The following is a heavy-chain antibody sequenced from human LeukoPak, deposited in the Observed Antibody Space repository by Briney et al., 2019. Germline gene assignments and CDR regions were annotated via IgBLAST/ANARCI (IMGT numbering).Heavy chain of an antibody. CDR2: MNPNSGNT. CDR1: GYTFTSYY. V-gene: IGHV1-8*03. D-gene: IGHD3-16*01. CDR3: ATTPRGWSVGLGYYYYYMDV. Sequence: ASVKVSCKASGYTFTSYYMHWVRQAPGQGLEWMGWMNPNSGNTGYAQKFQGRVTITRNTSISTAYMELSSLRSEDTAVYYCATTPRGWSVGLGYYYYYMDVWGKGTTVTVSS. J-gene: IGHJ6*03.